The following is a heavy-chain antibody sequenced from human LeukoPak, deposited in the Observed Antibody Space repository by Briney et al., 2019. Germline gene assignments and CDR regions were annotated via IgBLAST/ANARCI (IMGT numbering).Heavy chain of an antibody. CDR3: ARGRTALGYCSSTSSLQVQNWFDP. CDR2: INHSGST. Sequence: SETLSLTCAVYGGSFSGYYWSWIRQPPGKGLEWIGEINHSGSTNYNPSLKSRVTISVDTSKNQFSLKLSSVTAADTAVYYCARGRTALGYCSSTSSLQVQNWFDPWGQGTLVTVSS. CDR1: GGSFSGYY. V-gene: IGHV4-34*01. D-gene: IGHD2-2*01. J-gene: IGHJ5*02.